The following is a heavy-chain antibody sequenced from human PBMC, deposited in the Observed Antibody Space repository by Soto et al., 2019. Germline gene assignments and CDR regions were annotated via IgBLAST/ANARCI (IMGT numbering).Heavy chain of an antibody. CDR3: AGRGYSYGYLAAFDI. Sequence: ASVKVSCKASGYTFTSYAMHWVRQAPGQRLEWMGWINAGNGNTKYSQRFQGRVTITRDTSASTAYMELSSLRSEDTAVYYCAGRGYSYGYLAAFDIWGQGTMVTVS. D-gene: IGHD5-18*01. J-gene: IGHJ3*02. CDR2: INAGNGNT. CDR1: GYTFTSYA. V-gene: IGHV1-3*01.